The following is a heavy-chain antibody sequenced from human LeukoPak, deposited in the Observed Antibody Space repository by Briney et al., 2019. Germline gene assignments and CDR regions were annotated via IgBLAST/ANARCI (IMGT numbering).Heavy chain of an antibody. CDR2: IWYDGTNK. CDR3: AKEGDYGDYESNWYFDL. D-gene: IGHD4-17*01. Sequence: GGSLRLSCAASGFTFSSYGMHWVRQAPGKGLEWVAVIWYDGTNKYYADSVKGRFTISRDNSKNTLYLQMNSLRAEDTAVYYCAKEGDYGDYESNWYFDLWGRGTLVTVSS. J-gene: IGHJ2*01. V-gene: IGHV3-33*06. CDR1: GFTFSSYG.